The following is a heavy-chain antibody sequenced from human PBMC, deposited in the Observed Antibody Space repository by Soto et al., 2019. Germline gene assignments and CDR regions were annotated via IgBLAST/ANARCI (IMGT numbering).Heavy chain of an antibody. D-gene: IGHD3-22*01. CDR1: GFTFSSYA. J-gene: IGHJ3*02. Sequence: EVQLLESGGGLVQPGGSLRLSCAASGFTFSSYAMSWVRQAPGKGLEWVSAIRGSGGSTYYADSVKGRFTISRDNSKNTLYLQMNSLRAEDTDVYYCACSFITMLVVVVEVAFDIWGQGTMVTVSS. CDR3: ACSFITMLVVVVEVAFDI. CDR2: IRGSGGST. V-gene: IGHV3-23*01.